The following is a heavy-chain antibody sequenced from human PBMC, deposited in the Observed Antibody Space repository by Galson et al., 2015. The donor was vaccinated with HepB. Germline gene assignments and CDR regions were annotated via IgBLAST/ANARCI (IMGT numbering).Heavy chain of an antibody. V-gene: IGHV3-23*01. CDR3: VKEGSWFGGDCCDP. D-gene: IGHD3-16*01. Sequence: SLRLSCAGSGFIFRHHAMAWIRQAPGKGLEWVSGINGRGSTRSYSDAVKGRFSISRDSSKDTVFLQMDNLRAEDTAVYYCVKEGSWFGGDCCDPWGQGALVTVS. CDR1: GFIFRHHA. J-gene: IGHJ5*02. CDR2: INGRGSTR.